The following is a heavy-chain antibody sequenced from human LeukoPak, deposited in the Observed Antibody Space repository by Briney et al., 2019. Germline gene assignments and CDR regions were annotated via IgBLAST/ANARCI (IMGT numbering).Heavy chain of an antibody. J-gene: IGHJ6*03. Sequence: SETLSLTCAVYGGSFSGYYWSWIRQPPGKGLEWIGEINHSGSTNYNPSLKSRVTISVDTSKNQFSLKLSSVTAADTAVYYCARGRGYCSSTSCYCSYYYYMDVWGKGTTVTVSS. CDR1: GGSFSGYY. CDR2: INHSGST. V-gene: IGHV4-34*01. D-gene: IGHD2-2*01. CDR3: ARGRGYCSSTSCYCSYYYYMDV.